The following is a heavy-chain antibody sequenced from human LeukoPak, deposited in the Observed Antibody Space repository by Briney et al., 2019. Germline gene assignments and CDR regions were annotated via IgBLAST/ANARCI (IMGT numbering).Heavy chain of an antibody. CDR2: IDTNTGNP. Sequence: ASVKVSCKASGYTFTSYAMNWVRRAPGQGLEWMGWIDTNTGNPTYAQGFTGRFVFSLDTSVSTAYLQISSLTAEDTAVYYCARVSSDTAMVTPWFDPWGQGTLVTVSS. CDR3: ARVSSDTAMVTPWFDP. V-gene: IGHV7-4-1*02. J-gene: IGHJ5*02. D-gene: IGHD5-18*01. CDR1: GYTFTSYA.